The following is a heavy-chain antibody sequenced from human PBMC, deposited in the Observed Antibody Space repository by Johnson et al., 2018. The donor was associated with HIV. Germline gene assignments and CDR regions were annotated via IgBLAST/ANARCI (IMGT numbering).Heavy chain of an antibody. CDR2: ISYDGSNK. CDR1: QFNFASYG. Sequence: VHLVESGGGVVQPGRSLTLSCAASQFNFASYGMHWVRQAPGKGLEWVASISYDGSNKYYADSVKGRFTISRDNSKNTLYLQMNSLRAEDTAVYYCAREPALVGANGGWGAFDIWGQGTMVTVSS. CDR3: AREPALVGANGGWGAFDI. D-gene: IGHD1-26*01. V-gene: IGHV3-30*03. J-gene: IGHJ3*02.